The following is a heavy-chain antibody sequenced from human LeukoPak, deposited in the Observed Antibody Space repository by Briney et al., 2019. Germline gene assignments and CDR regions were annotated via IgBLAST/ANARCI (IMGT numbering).Heavy chain of an antibody. V-gene: IGHV4-38-2*01. CDR3: ASRTTVTNALSFDY. J-gene: IGHJ4*02. CDR1: DYFVSSGYY. Sequence: PSETLSLTCGVSDYFVSSGYYWGWIRQPPGQGLEWIGNIYNTGSTYYNPSLKSRVTISVDASKNQFSLKLTSVTSADTAVYFCASRTTVTNALSFDYWGRGALVAVSS. CDR2: IYNTGST. D-gene: IGHD4-11*01.